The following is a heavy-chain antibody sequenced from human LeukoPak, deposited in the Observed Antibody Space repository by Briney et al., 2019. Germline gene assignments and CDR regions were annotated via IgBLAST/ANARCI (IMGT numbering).Heavy chain of an antibody. CDR2: IIPVFRTS. D-gene: IGHD1-1*01. CDR3: ARANKIIGTTGRTFDI. Sequence: SVKVSCKASGGTFNTYAISWVRQAPGQGLEWMGGIIPVFRTSNYAQKFQDRVTITADELTTTFHMELSSLRSEATAVYYCARANKIIGTTGRTFDIWGPGTMVSVSS. J-gene: IGHJ3*02. V-gene: IGHV1-69*01. CDR1: GGTFNTYA.